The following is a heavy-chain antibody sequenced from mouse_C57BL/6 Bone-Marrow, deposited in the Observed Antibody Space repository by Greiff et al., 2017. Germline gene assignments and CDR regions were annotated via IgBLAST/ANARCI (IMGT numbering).Heavy chain of an antibody. D-gene: IGHD2-2*01. V-gene: IGHV1-64*01. Sequence: QVQLQQPGAELVKPGASVKLSCKASGYTFTSYWMHWVKQRPGQGLEWIGMIHPNSGSTNYNEKFKSKATLTVDKSSSTAYRQLSSLPSEYSAVXYCASMVTTHFDYWGQGTTLTVSS. CDR1: GYTFTSYW. CDR3: ASMVTTHFDY. CDR2: IHPNSGST. J-gene: IGHJ2*01.